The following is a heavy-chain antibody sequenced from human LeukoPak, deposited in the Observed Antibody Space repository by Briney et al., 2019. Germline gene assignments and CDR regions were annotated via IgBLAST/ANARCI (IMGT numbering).Heavy chain of an antibody. J-gene: IGHJ3*02. CDR1: GYSISSGYY. CDR3: ASDVVTNAFDI. D-gene: IGHD3-10*01. CDR2: IYHSGST. Sequence: PSETLSLTCTVSGYSISSGYYWGWIRQPPGKGLEWIGSIYHSGSTYYNPSLKSRVNISVDTSKNQFSLKLSSVTAADTAVYYCASDVVTNAFDIWGQGTMVTVSS. V-gene: IGHV4-38-2*02.